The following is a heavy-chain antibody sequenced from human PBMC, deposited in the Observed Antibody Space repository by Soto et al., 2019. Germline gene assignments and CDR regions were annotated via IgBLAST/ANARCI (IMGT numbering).Heavy chain of an antibody. J-gene: IGHJ4*02. CDR1: GDSISSGGYY. D-gene: IGHD5-12*01. Sequence: QVQLQESGPGLVKPSQTLSLTCTVSGDSISSGGYYCSWVRQHPGKGLEWIGYIYYSGRAFYNPSLRSRVTISVDTSKNNFSLKVTSVTAADTAVYYCARLAVDGNFDYWGQGALVTVSS. CDR2: IYYSGRA. CDR3: ARLAVDGNFDY. V-gene: IGHV4-31*03.